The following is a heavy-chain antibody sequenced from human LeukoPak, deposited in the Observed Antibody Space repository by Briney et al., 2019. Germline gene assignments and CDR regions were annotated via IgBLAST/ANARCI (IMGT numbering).Heavy chain of an antibody. CDR1: GGSISTYY. CDR2: INHSGST. D-gene: IGHD5-18*01. CDR3: ARGRGGIQPFDY. J-gene: IGHJ4*02. V-gene: IGHV4-34*01. Sequence: PSETLSLTCTVFGGSISTYYWTWIRQPPGKGLEWIGEINHSGSTNCNPSLKSRVTISVDTSKNQFSLKLSSVTAADTAVYYCARGRGGIQPFDYWGQGTLVTVSS.